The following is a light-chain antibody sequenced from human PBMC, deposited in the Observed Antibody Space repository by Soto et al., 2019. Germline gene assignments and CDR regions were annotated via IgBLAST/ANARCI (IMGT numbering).Light chain of an antibody. V-gene: IGKV3-20*01. CDR3: QQYATSPLA. J-gene: IGKJ4*01. Sequence: VLTQSPGTLSLSPGESATLSCRASQTVSITYLTWYQQKPGQAPRLLIFGASKRATGIPDRFSGSGSGRDFTLTISGLEPEDFAVYFCQQYATSPLAFGGGTKVDIK. CDR2: GAS. CDR1: QTVSITY.